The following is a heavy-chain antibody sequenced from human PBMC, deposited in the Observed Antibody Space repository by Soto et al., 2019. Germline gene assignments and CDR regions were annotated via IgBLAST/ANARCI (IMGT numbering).Heavy chain of an antibody. CDR1: GFSFSYSA. Sequence: EVQLLDSGGGLVQPGGSQRLSCAASGFSFSYSAMGWVRQAPGKGLECVSGISGNGGFTYYADSVKGRFIISRDNSKNTVDLQMNNLRAEDTAVYYCVRQGIGARKYHYRNLDVWGQGTTVTVSS. D-gene: IGHD6-6*01. J-gene: IGHJ6*02. CDR2: ISGNGGFT. V-gene: IGHV3-23*01. CDR3: VRQGIGARKYHYRNLDV.